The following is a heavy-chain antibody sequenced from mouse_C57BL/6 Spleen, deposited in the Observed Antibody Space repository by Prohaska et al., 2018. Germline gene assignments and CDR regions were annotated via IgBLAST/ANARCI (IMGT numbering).Heavy chain of an antibody. CDR3: ASPNWDWYFDV. V-gene: IGHV4-1*01. CDR1: GIDFSRYW. D-gene: IGHD4-1*01. Sequence: EVKLLQSGGGLVQPGGSLKLSCAASGIDFSRYWMSWVRRAPGKGLEWIGEINPDSSTINYAPSLKDKFIISRDNAKNTLYLQMSKVRSEDTALYYCASPNWDWYFDVWDTGTTVTVSS. J-gene: IGHJ1*03. CDR2: INPDSSTI.